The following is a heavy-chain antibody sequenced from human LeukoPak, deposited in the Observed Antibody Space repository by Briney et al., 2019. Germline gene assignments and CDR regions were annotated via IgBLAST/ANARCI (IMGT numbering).Heavy chain of an antibody. CDR3: ARVKGRGTFYFDY. V-gene: IGHV3-11*06. J-gene: IGHJ4*02. Sequence: GSLRLSCAASGFTFSDYYMSWIRQAPGKGLEWVSSISSSSSYIYYADSVKGRFTISRDNAKNSLYLQMNSLRAEDTAVYYCARVKGRGTFYFDYWGQGTLVTVSS. CDR2: ISSSSSYI. CDR1: GFTFSDYY. D-gene: IGHD1-1*01.